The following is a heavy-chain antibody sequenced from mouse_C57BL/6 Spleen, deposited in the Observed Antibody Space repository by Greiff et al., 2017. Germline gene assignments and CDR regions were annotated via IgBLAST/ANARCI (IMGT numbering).Heavy chain of an antibody. Sequence: VQLQQSGAELVRPGTSVKVSCKASGYAFPNYLIEWVKQRPGQGLEWIGVINPGSGGTNYNEKFKGKATLTADKSSSTAYMQLSSLTSEDSAVYFCARGRLLHAMDYWGQGTSVTVSS. CDR3: ARGRLLHAMDY. V-gene: IGHV1-54*01. CDR2: INPGSGGT. D-gene: IGHD2-3*01. J-gene: IGHJ4*01. CDR1: GYAFPNYL.